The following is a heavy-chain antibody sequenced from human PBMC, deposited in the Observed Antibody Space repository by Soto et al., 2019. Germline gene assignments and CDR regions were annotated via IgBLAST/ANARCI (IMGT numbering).Heavy chain of an antibody. J-gene: IGHJ6*02. CDR1: GYTFTGYY. Sequence: QVQLVQSGAEVKKPGASVKVSCKASGYTFTGYYMNWVRQAPGQGLEWMGWIDPNGGGTEYAQKFQGRTTMTRDTSIRTAYMELSRLTSDDTAVYYCAREVGLGLDIWGQGTPVTVSS. CDR2: IDPNGGGT. D-gene: IGHD3-10*01. CDR3: AREVGLGLDI. V-gene: IGHV1-2*02.